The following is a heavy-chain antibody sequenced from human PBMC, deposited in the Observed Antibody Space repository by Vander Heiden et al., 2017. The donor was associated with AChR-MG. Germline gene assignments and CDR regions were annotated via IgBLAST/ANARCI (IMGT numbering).Heavy chain of an antibody. J-gene: IGHJ3*02. CDR3: ATRRVGDNLRDAFDI. V-gene: IGHV3-23*01. D-gene: IGHD1-26*01. Sequence: EVQLLESGGGLVQPGGSLRPSCAASGFTFRYYAITWVRQAPGMGLEWVSLINDDGDRTYDADSVKGRFTVSRDNLNNMLFLQMNGLGAEDTAIYFCATRRVGDNLRDAFDIWGQGTTVTVSS. CDR2: INDDGDRT. CDR1: GFTFRYYA.